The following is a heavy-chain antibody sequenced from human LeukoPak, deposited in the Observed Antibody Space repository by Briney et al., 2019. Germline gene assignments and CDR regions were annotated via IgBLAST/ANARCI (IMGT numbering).Heavy chain of an antibody. J-gene: IGHJ4*02. CDR3: AKDNYRLVTAIPDY. CDR1: GFTFSSYA. CDR2: ISGSGGST. V-gene: IGHV3-23*01. Sequence: AGGSLRLSCAASGFTFSSYAMSWVRQAPGKGLEWVSTISGSGGSTYYADSVKGRFTISRDNSKNTLYLQMNSLRAEDTAVYYCAKDNYRLVTAIPDYWGQGTLVTVSS. D-gene: IGHD2-21*02.